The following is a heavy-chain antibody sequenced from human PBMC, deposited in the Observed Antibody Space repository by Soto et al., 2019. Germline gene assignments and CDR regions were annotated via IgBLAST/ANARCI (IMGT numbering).Heavy chain of an antibody. D-gene: IGHD3-16*01. J-gene: IGHJ4*02. Sequence: PSETLSLTCTVSGGSISSGDYSWSWIRQPPGKGLEWIGYIYDSGSTNYNPSLKSRVTISVDTSKNQFSLKLSSVTAADTAVYYCARDFGRAAPTYYFAYWGQGTLVTVSS. V-gene: IGHV4-61*08. CDR3: ARDFGRAAPTYYFAY. CDR1: GGSISSGDYS. CDR2: IYDSGST.